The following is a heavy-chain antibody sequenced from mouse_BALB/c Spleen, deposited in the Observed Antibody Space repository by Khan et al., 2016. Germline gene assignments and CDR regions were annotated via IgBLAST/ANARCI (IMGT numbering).Heavy chain of an antibody. CDR1: GSSITSVYA. Sequence: EVQLQESGPGLVKPSQSLTLTCTVTGSSITSVYARYWIRQFPGNKLEWMGYIRYSGSTTYNPSLKSRITITRDQSKNQFFLQLYSVTSEDTATYYCTRSPTATRYFDVGGAETTVTVSS. D-gene: IGHD1-2*01. CDR3: TRSPTATRYFDV. CDR2: IRYSGST. V-gene: IGHV3-2*02. J-gene: IGHJ1*01.